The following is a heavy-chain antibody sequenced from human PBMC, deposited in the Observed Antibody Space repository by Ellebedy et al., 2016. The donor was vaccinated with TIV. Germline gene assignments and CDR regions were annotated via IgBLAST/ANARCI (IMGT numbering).Heavy chain of an antibody. CDR1: GIIVSDYF. CDR3: ARDHGGGGDFGDNWFDP. D-gene: IGHD2-21*01. V-gene: IGHV3-66*01. J-gene: IGHJ5*02. CDR2: LYPDAKT. Sequence: GESLKISCEASGIIVSDYFMNWVRQAPGKGLEWVSVLYPDAKTNYTDSVNGRFIVSRDSSKNTLYLQMNSLTAEDTAVYYCARDHGGGGDFGDNWFDPWGQGTLVTVSS.